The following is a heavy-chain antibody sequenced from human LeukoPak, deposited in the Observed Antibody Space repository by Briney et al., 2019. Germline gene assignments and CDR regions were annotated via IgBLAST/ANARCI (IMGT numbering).Heavy chain of an antibody. Sequence: ESGPTLVNPTQTLTLTCTFSGFSLSTSGVGVGWIRQPPGKALEWLAFIYWDDDKRYSPSLKSRLTITKDTSKNQVVLTMTNMDPVDTATYYCAHQMQEKVLLWFGESHYFDYWGQGTLVTVSS. CDR3: AHQMQEKVLLWFGESHYFDY. D-gene: IGHD3-10*01. J-gene: IGHJ4*02. CDR2: IYWDDDK. V-gene: IGHV2-5*02. CDR1: GFSLSTSGVG.